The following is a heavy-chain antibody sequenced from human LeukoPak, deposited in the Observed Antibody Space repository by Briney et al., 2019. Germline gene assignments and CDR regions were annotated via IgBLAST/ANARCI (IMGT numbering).Heavy chain of an antibody. Sequence: SVKVSCKASGGTFSSYALSWVRQAPGQGLEWMGGIIPIFGTANYAQKFQGRVTITADESTSTAYMELSSLRSEDTAVYYCARSPRYCSSTSCYVTGWFDPWGQGTLVTVSS. CDR2: IIPIFGTA. D-gene: IGHD2-2*01. V-gene: IGHV1-69*13. J-gene: IGHJ5*02. CDR1: GGTFSSYA. CDR3: ARSPRYCSSTSCYVTGWFDP.